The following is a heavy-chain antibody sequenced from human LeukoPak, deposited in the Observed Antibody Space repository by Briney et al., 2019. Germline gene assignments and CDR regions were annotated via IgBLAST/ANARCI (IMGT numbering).Heavy chain of an antibody. CDR1: GFTFSSYD. J-gene: IGHJ4*02. CDR3: ARGRGGDGYNWLCYFDY. D-gene: IGHD5-24*01. V-gene: IGHV3-30-3*01. CDR2: ISYDGSNK. Sequence: LSGGSLRLSCAASGFTFSSYDMHWVRQAPGKGLEWVAVISYDGSNKYYADSVKGRFTISRDNSKNTLYLQMNSLRSEDTAVYYCARGRGGDGYNWLCYFDYWGQGTLVPVSS.